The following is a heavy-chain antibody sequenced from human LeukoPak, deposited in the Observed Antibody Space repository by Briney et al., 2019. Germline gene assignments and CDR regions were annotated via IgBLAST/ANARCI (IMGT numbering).Heavy chain of an antibody. J-gene: IGHJ5*02. CDR2: IIPIFGTA. D-gene: IGHD5-18*01. V-gene: IGHV1-69*13. CDR3: ARDRGYSYGYFKFWFDP. CDR1: GGTFSSYA. Sequence: GASVKVSCKASGGTFSSYAISWVRQAPGQGLEWMGGIIPIFGTANYAQKFQGRVTITADESTSTAYMELSSPRSEDTAVYYCARDRGYSYGYFKFWFDPWGQGTLVTVSS.